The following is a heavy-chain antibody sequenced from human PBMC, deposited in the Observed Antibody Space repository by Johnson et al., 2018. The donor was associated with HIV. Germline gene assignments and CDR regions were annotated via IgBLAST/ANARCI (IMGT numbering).Heavy chain of an antibody. CDR3: AKDRWVGVSDAFEI. V-gene: IGHV3-20*04. CDR1: GFTFDDYG. Sequence: VLLVESGGGVVRPGGSLRLSCAASGFTFDDYGMSWVRQAPGKGLEWVSGINWNGGTTGYADSVKGRFTISRDNAKNSLYLQMNSLRAEDTAVYYCAKDRWVGVSDAFEIWGQGTMVTVSS. D-gene: IGHD3-22*01. CDR2: INWNGGTT. J-gene: IGHJ3*02.